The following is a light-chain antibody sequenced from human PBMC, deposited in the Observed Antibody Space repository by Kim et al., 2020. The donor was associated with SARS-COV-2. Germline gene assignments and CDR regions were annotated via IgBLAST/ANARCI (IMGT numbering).Light chain of an antibody. CDR3: QTWGGGIRV. V-gene: IGLV4-69*01. J-gene: IGLJ3*02. Sequence: SFELTCTLTSRHSSYAIALHHQQPEKGPLYLMMVYSDRSQSKGDGIPSRFSGSSSEAGRYLTISILQSEYKADFFFQTWGGGIRVFGGGTKVTVL. CDR1: SRHSSYA. CDR2: VYSDRSQ.